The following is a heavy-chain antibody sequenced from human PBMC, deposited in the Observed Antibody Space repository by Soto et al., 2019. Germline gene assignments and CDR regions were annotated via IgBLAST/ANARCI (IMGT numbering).Heavy chain of an antibody. V-gene: IGHV3-30*18. CDR1: GFTFSSYG. CDR2: ISYDGSNK. D-gene: IGHD5-12*01. CDR3: ANALSPGRWLRLNYFGMDV. Sequence: GGSLRLSCAASGFTFSSYGMHWVRQAPGKGLEWVAVISYDGSNKYYAASVKGRFTISRDNSKNTLYLQMNSLRAEDTAVYYCANALSPGRWLRLNYFGMDVWGQGTTVTVSS. J-gene: IGHJ6*02.